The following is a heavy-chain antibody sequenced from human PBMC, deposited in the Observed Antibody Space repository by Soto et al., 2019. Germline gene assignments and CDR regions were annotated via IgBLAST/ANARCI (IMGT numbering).Heavy chain of an antibody. CDR2: IYYTGST. CDR1: GGSISSSGYY. V-gene: IGHV4-39*01. Sequence: SEALSLTCAVSGGSISSSGYYWGWIRQPPGKGLEWIGSIYYTGSTYYNPSLKSRATISVDTSKNQFSLKLSSVTAADTAVYYCARLCSSCWFIEGWFDPWGQGTLVTVSS. CDR3: ARLCSSCWFIEGWFDP. J-gene: IGHJ5*02. D-gene: IGHD6-19*01.